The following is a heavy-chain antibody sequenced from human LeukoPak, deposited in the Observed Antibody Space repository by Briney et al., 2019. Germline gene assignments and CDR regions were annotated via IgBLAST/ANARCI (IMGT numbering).Heavy chain of an antibody. D-gene: IGHD5-24*01. CDR1: GGTFSSYA. V-gene: IGHV1-69*13. CDR2: IIPIFGTA. Sequence: SVKVSCKASGGTFSSYAISWVRQAPGQGLELMGGIIPIFGTANYAQKFQGRVTITADESTSTAYMELSSLRSEDTAVYYCVVEMATISCPFETCGSLYWGQGTLVTVSS. J-gene: IGHJ4*02. CDR3: VVEMATISCPFETCGSLY.